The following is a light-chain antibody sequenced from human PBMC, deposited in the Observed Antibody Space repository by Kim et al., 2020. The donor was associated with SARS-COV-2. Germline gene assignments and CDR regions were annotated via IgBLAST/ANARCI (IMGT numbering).Light chain of an antibody. Sequence: DKYVCWYQQRPGQSPVLLIYQDTERPSRVPERFSGSHSGDTVTLAISGTQALDEADYYCQTRDSGTVVFGGGTQLTVL. CDR3: QTRDSGTVV. V-gene: IGLV3-1*01. CDR1: DKY. J-gene: IGLJ2*01. CDR2: QDT.